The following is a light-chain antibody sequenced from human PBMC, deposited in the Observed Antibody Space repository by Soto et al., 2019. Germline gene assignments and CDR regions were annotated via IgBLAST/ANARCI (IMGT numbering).Light chain of an antibody. V-gene: IGLV2-14*01. CDR1: SSDVGGYNY. J-gene: IGLJ1*01. Sequence: QSALTQPASVSGSPGQSITISCTGSSSDVGGYNYVSWYQQHPGKAPKLMIYEVSNRPSGVSNRFSGSKSGNTASLTISGLQAEDEAAYYCTSYTSSGTPFFGTGTKVTVL. CDR3: TSYTSSGTPF. CDR2: EVS.